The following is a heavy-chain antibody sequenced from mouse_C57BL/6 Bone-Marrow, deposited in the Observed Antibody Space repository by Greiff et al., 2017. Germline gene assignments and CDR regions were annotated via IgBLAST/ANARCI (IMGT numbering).Heavy chain of an antibody. Sequence: QVQLQQPGAELVKPGASVKMSCKASGYTFTSYWITWVKQRPGQGLEWIGDIYPGSGSTNYNEKFKSKATLTVDTSSSTAYMQLSSLTSEDSAVYYCARRVYYDFDGDYWGQGTTLTVSS. V-gene: IGHV1-55*01. CDR1: GYTFTSYW. D-gene: IGHD2-4*01. J-gene: IGHJ2*01. CDR2: IYPGSGST. CDR3: ARRVYYDFDGDY.